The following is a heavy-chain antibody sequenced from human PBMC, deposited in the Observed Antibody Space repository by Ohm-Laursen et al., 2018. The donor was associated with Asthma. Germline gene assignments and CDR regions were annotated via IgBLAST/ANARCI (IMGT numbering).Heavy chain of an antibody. CDR1: GGTFSSYA. CDR3: ARGAGSYHSYGMDV. J-gene: IGHJ6*02. CDR2: IIPIFGTA. Sequence: GSSVKVSCKASGGTFSSYAISWVRQAPGQGLEWMGGIIPIFGTANYAQKFQGRVTITADESTSTAYMELRSLRSDDTAVYYCARGAGSYHSYGMDVWGQGTTVTVSS. D-gene: IGHD3-10*01. V-gene: IGHV1-69*01.